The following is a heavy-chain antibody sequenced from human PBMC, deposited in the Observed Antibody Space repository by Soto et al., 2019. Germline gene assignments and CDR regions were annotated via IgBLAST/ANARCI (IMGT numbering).Heavy chain of an antibody. V-gene: IGHV4-31*11. D-gene: IGHD1-26*01. CDR1: GGSISSGGYS. J-gene: IGHJ4*02. CDR3: ARDPLGRLPFFDY. CDR2: IYYSGST. Sequence: SETLSLTCAVSGGSISSGGYSWSWIRQPPGKGLEWIGYIYYSGSTYYNPSLKSRVTISVDTSKNQFSLKLGSVTAADTAVYYCARDPLGRLPFFDYWGQGTLVTVSS.